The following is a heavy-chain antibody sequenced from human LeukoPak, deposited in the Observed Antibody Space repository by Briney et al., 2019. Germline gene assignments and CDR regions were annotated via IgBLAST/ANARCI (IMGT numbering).Heavy chain of an antibody. V-gene: IGHV3-74*01. CDR1: GFSFSSYW. CDR2: IASDGSST. Sequence: GGSLRLSCAASGFSFSSYWMHWVRQAPGKGLVWVSRIASDGSSTTYADSVKGRFSISRDNAKNTLYLQMNSLRVEDTAVYYCARGRPHGNDYWGQGTLVTVSS. CDR3: ARGRPHGNDY. J-gene: IGHJ4*02. D-gene: IGHD4-23*01.